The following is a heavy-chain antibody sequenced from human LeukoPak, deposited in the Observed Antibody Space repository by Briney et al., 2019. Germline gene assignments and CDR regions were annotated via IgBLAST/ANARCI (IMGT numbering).Heavy chain of an antibody. V-gene: IGHV3-23*01. D-gene: IGHD6-19*01. CDR3: ARGISGWSQSYFDY. CDR1: GFTFSSDA. CDR2: SSGSGGST. J-gene: IGHJ4*02. Sequence: GGSLRLSCAAAGFTFSSDAMSWVRQAPGKRLEWGSASSGSGGSTYYADSVKGRFTISRDNSKNTLYLQMNSLRAEDTAVYYCARGISGWSQSYFDYWGQGTLVTVSS.